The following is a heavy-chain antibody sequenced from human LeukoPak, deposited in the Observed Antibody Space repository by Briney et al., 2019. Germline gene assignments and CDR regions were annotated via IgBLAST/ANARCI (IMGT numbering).Heavy chain of an antibody. CDR2: VYYSGST. Sequence: SETLSLTCTVSGGSISRYYWSWIRQPPGKGLEWIGYVYYSGSTNYNPSLKSRVTISVDTSKNQFSLKLSSVTAADTAVYYCARGAPKMTTVTKGAFDIWGQGTMVTVSS. V-gene: IGHV4-59*12. CDR1: GGSISRYY. CDR3: ARGAPKMTTVTKGAFDI. J-gene: IGHJ3*02. D-gene: IGHD4-17*01.